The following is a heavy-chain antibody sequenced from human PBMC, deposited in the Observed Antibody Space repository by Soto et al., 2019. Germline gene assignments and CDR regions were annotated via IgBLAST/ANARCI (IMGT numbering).Heavy chain of an antibody. J-gene: IGHJ4*02. CDR2: IIPIFGTA. CDR3: ARENVDTAMVTFSFDY. D-gene: IGHD5-18*01. V-gene: IGHV1-69*01. Sequence: QVQLVQSGAEVKKPGSSVKVSCKASGATFSSYAISWVRQAPGQGLEWMGGIIPIFGTANYAQKFQGRVTITADESTSTAYMELSSLRSEDTAVYYCARENVDTAMVTFSFDYWGQGTLVTVSS. CDR1: GATFSSYA.